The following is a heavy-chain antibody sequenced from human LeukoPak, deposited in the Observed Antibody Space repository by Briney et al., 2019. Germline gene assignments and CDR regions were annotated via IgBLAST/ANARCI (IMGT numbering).Heavy chain of an antibody. V-gene: IGHV1-69*01. CDR2: IIPIFGTA. CDR1: GGAFSSYA. D-gene: IGHD3-16*01. CDR3: ARDYGQYNWFDP. Sequence: SVKVSCKASGGAFSSYAISWVRQAPGQGLEWMGGIIPIFGTANYAQKFQGRVTITADESTSTAYMELSSLRSEDTAVYYCARDYGQYNWFDPWGQGTLVTVSS. J-gene: IGHJ5*02.